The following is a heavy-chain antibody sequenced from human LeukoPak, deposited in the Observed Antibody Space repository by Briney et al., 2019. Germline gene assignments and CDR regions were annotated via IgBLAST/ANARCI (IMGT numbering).Heavy chain of an antibody. Sequence: SETLSLTCTVSGGSPSSLYWSWIRQPPGKGLEWIGYIYYSGDTNYNPSLKSRVTISIDTSKSQFSLKLSSVTAADTAVYYCAATPTSRHYSHDYWGQGTLVTVSS. CDR1: GGSPSSLY. CDR3: AATPTSRHYSHDY. D-gene: IGHD3-3*01. J-gene: IGHJ4*02. V-gene: IGHV4-59*08. CDR2: IYYSGDT.